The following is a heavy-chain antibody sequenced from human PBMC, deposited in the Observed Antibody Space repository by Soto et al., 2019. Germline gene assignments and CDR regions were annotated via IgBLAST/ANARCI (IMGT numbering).Heavy chain of an antibody. CDR3: ARRGELGDYYCYYYGMDV. D-gene: IGHD1-26*01. J-gene: IGHJ6*02. Sequence: QVQLVQSGAEVKKPGSSVKVSCKASGGTFSSYAISWVRQAPGQGLEWMGGIIPIFGTANYAQKFQGRVTITAEESTSTAYMELSSLRSEDTAVYYCARRGELGDYYCYYYGMDVWGQGTTVTVSS. CDR1: GGTFSSYA. CDR2: IIPIFGTA. V-gene: IGHV1-69*01.